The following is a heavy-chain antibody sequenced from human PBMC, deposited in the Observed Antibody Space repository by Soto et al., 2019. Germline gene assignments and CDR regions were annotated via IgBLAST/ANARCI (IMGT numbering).Heavy chain of an antibody. J-gene: IGHJ6*01. CDR3: ARDRPSVIVRATADNRYGIDG. D-gene: IGHD2-2*01. V-gene: IGHV1-18*04. CDR1: GYTFTSYG. Sequence: ASVKVSCTASGYTFTSYGISWVRQAPGQGLEWMGWISAYNGNTNYAQKLQGRVTMTTDTSTSTVYMELRSLRSDDTAVYYCARDRPSVIVRATADNRYGIDGW. CDR2: ISAYNGNT.